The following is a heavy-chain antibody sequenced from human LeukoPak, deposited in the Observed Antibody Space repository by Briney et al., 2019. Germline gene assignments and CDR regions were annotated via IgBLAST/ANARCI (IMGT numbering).Heavy chain of an antibody. V-gene: IGHV4-61*08. D-gene: IGHD1-14*01. CDR1: GGSISSGGYY. CDR3: ARDRPTGT. CDR2: IHYSGST. J-gene: IGHJ5*02. Sequence: SQTLSLTCTVSGGSISSGGYYWSWIRQPPGQGLEWIGYIHYSGSTNSNPSLKSRVTISVDTSKNQFSLNLSSVTAADTAVYYCARDRPTGTWGQGTLVTVSS.